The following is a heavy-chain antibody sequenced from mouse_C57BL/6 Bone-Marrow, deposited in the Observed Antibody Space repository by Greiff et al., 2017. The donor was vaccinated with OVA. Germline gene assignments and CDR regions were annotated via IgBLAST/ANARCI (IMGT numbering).Heavy chain of an antibody. CDR1: DYTFTDYE. CDR3: TRSPIYYYGSSLDY. J-gene: IGHJ2*01. Sequence: VQLQQSGAELVRPGASVTLSCKASDYTFTDYEMHWVKQTPVHGLEWIGAIDPETGGTAYNQKFKGKAILTADKSSSTAYMELRSLTSEDSAVYYCTRSPIYYYGSSLDYWGQGTTLTVSS. V-gene: IGHV1-15*01. D-gene: IGHD1-1*01. CDR2: IDPETGGT.